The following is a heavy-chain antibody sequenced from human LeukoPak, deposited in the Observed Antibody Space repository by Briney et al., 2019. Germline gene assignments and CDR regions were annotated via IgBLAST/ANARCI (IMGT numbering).Heavy chain of an antibody. CDR3: ARGLYYYGSGSYLPYNFDY. Sequence: SETLSLTCTVSGGSIINSISYWGWIRQPPGKGLERIGSIYYSGTTYYNPSLKSRVTMSVDTSKNQFSLKLSSVTAADTAVYYCARGLYYYGSGSYLPYNFDYWGQGTLVTVSS. CDR2: IYYSGTT. CDR1: GGSIINSISY. D-gene: IGHD3-10*01. J-gene: IGHJ4*02. V-gene: IGHV4-39*07.